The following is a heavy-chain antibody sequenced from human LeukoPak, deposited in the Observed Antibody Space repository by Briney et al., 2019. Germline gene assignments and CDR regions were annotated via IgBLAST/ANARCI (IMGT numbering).Heavy chain of an antibody. J-gene: IGHJ4*02. Sequence: ASVKVSCKASGYTFTGYYIHWVRQAPGQGLEWMGWINPNSGGTNYAQKFQGGVTMTRDTSISTAYMDLSRLRSDDTAVYYCAREGEGIAARPFDYWGQGTLVTVSS. CDR2: INPNSGGT. CDR3: AREGEGIAARPFDY. CDR1: GYTFTGYY. V-gene: IGHV1-2*02. D-gene: IGHD6-6*01.